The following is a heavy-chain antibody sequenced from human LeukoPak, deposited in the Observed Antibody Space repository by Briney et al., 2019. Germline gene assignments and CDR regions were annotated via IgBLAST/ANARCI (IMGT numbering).Heavy chain of an antibody. J-gene: IGHJ4*02. CDR3: ARGFRGPNFDY. CDR2: IYYSGST. D-gene: IGHD3-3*01. CDR1: GGSINNYY. V-gene: IGHV4-59*08. Sequence: KPSETLSLTCTVSGGSINNYYWSWIRQPPGRGLEWIAYIYYSGSTNYNPSLKSRVTISVDTSKKQFSLKLSSVTAADTAVYYCARGFRGPNFDYWGQGTLVTVSS.